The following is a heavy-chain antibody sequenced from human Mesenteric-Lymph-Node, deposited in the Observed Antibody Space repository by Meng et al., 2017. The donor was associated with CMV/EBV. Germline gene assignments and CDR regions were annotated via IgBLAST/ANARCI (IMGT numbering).Heavy chain of an antibody. Sequence: QTQLQQSCPGLVQSSQTLSVTCTCSGDSLSSNYAAWNWSRKSPSRGLEWLGRTYYRSESYNDYAVSVKSRISVNLDTSKNQLSLHLNFVTPEDTAVHYCAYFGDLPPLWWGQGTLVTVSS. CDR1: GDSLSSNYAA. CDR2: TYYRSESYN. D-gene: IGHD3-16*01. CDR3: AYFGDLPPLW. J-gene: IGHJ4*02. V-gene: IGHV6-1*01.